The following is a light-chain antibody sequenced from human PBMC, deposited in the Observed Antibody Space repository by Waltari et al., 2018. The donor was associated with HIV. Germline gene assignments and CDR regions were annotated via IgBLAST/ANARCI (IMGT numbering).Light chain of an antibody. CDR1: QIGSKT. CDR3: QVWDSSSDHVV. CDR2: NDS. V-gene: IGLV3-21*04. Sequence: SYVLTQPPSVSVAPGKTATITCGGNQIGSKTVHWCQQRPGQAPVLDIYNDSDRPSGIPERFSGSNSGNTATLTITRVEAGDEADYYCQVWDSSSDHVVFGGGTKLTVL. J-gene: IGLJ2*01.